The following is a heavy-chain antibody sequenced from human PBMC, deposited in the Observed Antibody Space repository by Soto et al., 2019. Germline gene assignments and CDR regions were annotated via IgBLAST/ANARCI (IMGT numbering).Heavy chain of an antibody. CDR1: GYTFTSYG. CDR3: ARGGSRQWLVPLNWFDP. J-gene: IGHJ5*02. Sequence: ASVKVSCKASGYTFTSYGISWVRQAPGQGLEWMGWISAYNGNTNYAQKLQGRVTMTTDTSTCTAYMELRSLRSDDTAVYYCARGGSRQWLVPLNWFDPWGQGTLVTVSS. D-gene: IGHD6-19*01. V-gene: IGHV1-18*01. CDR2: ISAYNGNT.